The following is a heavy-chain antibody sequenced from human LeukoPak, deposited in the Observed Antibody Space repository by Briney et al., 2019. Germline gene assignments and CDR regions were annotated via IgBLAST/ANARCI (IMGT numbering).Heavy chain of an antibody. CDR1: GGSISSYYW. Sequence: TLSLTCTVSGGSISSYYWSWIRQPPGKALEWLALIYWNDDKRYSPSLKSRLTITKDTSKNQVVLTMTNMDPVNTATYYCAHLQQPFPASFDYWGQGTLVTVSS. CDR2: IYWNDDK. D-gene: IGHD6-13*01. V-gene: IGHV2-5*01. J-gene: IGHJ4*02. CDR3: AHLQQPFPASFDY.